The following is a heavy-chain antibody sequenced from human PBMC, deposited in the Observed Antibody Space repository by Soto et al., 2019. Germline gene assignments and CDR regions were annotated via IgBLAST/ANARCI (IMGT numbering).Heavy chain of an antibody. J-gene: IGHJ3*02. Sequence: QVQLVQSGAEVKKPGSSVKVYCKASGGTFSSYAISWVRQYPGKGLEWMGGIIPIFGTANYAQKFQGRVTSTADEATSTAYMELSSLSSEATAVYYCARDREYDSPYAFDIWGQGTMVTVSS. V-gene: IGHV1-69*01. CDR2: IIPIFGTA. CDR3: ARDREYDSPYAFDI. D-gene: IGHD3-16*01. CDR1: GGTFSSYA.